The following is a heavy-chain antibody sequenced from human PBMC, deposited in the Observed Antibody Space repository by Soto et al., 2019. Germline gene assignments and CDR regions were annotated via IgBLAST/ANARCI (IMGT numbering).Heavy chain of an antibody. J-gene: IGHJ6*03. D-gene: IGHD2-2*01. Sequence: EVQLVESGGGLVQPGGSLRLSCAASGFTFNNYWMHWVRQAPGEGLVWVSRMNSDGSSTNYADSVKGRFTISRDNAKNTLYLQMNSLRAEDTAVYYCARGAIYYYYMDVWGKGTTVTVFS. CDR3: ARGAIYYYYMDV. CDR1: GFTFNNYW. V-gene: IGHV3-74*01. CDR2: MNSDGSST.